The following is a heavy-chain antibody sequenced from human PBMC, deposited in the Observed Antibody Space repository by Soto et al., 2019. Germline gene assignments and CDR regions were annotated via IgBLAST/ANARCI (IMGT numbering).Heavy chain of an antibody. D-gene: IGHD3-16*02. CDR1: GGSISSGSYY. CDR3: ARHVWGSYRYCAY. CDR2: IYYSGST. V-gene: IGHV4-39*01. J-gene: IGHJ4*02. Sequence: PSETLSLTCTVSGGSISSGSYYWGWIRQPPGKGLEWIGSIYYSGSTYYNPSLKSRVTISVDTSKNQFSLKLSSVTAADTAVYYCARHVWGSYRYCAYWGQGTLVTVSS.